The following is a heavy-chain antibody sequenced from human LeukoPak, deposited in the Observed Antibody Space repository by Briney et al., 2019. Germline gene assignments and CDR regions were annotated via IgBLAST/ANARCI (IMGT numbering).Heavy chain of an antibody. V-gene: IGHV3-21*01. CDR1: GFTFSSYS. D-gene: IGHD3-22*01. Sequence: GGSLRLSCAASGFTFSSYSMNWVRQAPGKGLEWVSSISSSSSYIYYADSVKGRFTISRDNAKNSLYLQMNSLRAEDTAVYYCARDRAYYYDSSGYYGVVDYFDYWGQGTLVTVSS. J-gene: IGHJ4*02. CDR3: ARDRAYYYDSSGYYGVVDYFDY. CDR2: ISSSSSYI.